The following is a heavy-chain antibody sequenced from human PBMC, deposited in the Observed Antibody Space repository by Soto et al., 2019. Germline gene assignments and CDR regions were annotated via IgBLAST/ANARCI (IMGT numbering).Heavy chain of an antibody. CDR3: AREKIDYDFWRGYYEGFDY. V-gene: IGHV4-4*07. Sequence: SETLSLTCTVSGGSISSYYWSWIRQPAGKGLEWIGRIYTSGSTNYNPSLKSRVTMSVDTSKNQFSRKLSSVTAADTAGYYCAREKIDYDFWRGYYEGFDYWGQGTLVTVSS. J-gene: IGHJ4*02. D-gene: IGHD3-3*01. CDR2: IYTSGST. CDR1: GGSISSYY.